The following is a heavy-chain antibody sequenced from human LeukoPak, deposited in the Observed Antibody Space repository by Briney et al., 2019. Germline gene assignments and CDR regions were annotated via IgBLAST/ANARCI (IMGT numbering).Heavy chain of an antibody. CDR3: ARDRRGSYTSFQH. V-gene: IGHV1-2*02. CDR1: GYTFTGYY. Sequence: ASLKVSCKASGYTFTGYYMHWVRQAPGQGLEWMGWINPNSGGTNYAQKFQGRVTMTRDTSISTAYMELSRLRSDDTAVYYCARDRRGSYTSFQHWGQGTLVTVSS. CDR2: INPNSGGT. J-gene: IGHJ1*01. D-gene: IGHD3-16*01.